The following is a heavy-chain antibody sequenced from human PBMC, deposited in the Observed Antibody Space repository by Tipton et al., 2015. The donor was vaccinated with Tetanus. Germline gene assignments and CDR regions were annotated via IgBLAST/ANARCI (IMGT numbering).Heavy chain of an antibody. CDR1: GGSLSGHF. J-gene: IGHJ5*02. CDR3: ARHLYGYWFDP. D-gene: IGHD3-10*01. Sequence: TLSLTCAVSGGSLSGHFWSWVRQPPGKGLEWIGEITPRGSSSYNPSLKSRVTISGDTSKNHFSLNLASVTAADTAVYYCARHLYGYWFDPWGQGALVTVSS. CDR2: ITPRGSS. V-gene: IGHV4-34*01.